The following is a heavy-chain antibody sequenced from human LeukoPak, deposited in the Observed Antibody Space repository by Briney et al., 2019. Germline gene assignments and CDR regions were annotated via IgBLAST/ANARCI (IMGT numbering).Heavy chain of an antibody. CDR1: GFTFSSYG. CDR2: ISYDGSNK. D-gene: IGHD6-19*01. CDR3: AKAGGSGWYPDFDY. V-gene: IGHV3-30*18. J-gene: IGHJ4*02. Sequence: GGSLRLSCAASGFTFSSYGMHWVRQAPGKGPEWVAVISYDGSNKYYADSVKGRFTISRDNSKNTLYLQMNSLRAEDTAVYYCAKAGGSGWYPDFDYWGQGTLVTVSS.